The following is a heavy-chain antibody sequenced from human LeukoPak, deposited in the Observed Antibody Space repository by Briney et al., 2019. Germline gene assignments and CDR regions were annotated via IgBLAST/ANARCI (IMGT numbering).Heavy chain of an antibody. J-gene: IGHJ4*02. CDR2: ISSTLSTK. V-gene: IGHV3-48*01. CDR1: GFTFSSYG. D-gene: IGHD3-3*01. CDR3: ARGTNYDFWSDT. Sequence: GGSLRLSCAASGFTFSSYGMSWVRQAPGKGLEWVSYISSTLSTKHYADSVKGRFTISRDNAKNSLYLQMNSLRAEDTAVYYCARGTNYDFWSDTGGQGTLVTVSS.